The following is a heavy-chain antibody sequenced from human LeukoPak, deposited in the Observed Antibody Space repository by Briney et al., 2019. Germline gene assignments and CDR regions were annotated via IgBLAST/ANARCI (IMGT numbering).Heavy chain of an antibody. CDR1: GGSFSGYY. J-gene: IGHJ4*02. CDR3: ARCGLRAPPRDY. D-gene: IGHD5-12*01. CDR2: INHSGST. Sequence: SEPLSLTCAVYGGSFSGYYWSWIRQPPGKGLEWIGEINHSGSTNYNPSLKSRVTISVDTSKNQFSLKLSSVTAADTAVYYCARCGLRAPPRDYWGQGTLVTVSS. V-gene: IGHV4-34*01.